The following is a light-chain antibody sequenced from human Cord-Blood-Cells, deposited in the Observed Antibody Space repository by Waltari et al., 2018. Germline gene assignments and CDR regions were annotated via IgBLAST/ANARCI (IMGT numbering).Light chain of an antibody. J-gene: IGKJ2*01. CDR2: AAS. CDR3: QQSYSTPGT. CDR1: QSISSY. Sequence: DIQMTQSPSSLSASVGDSVPITCRARQSISSYLNWYQQKPGKAPKLLIYAASSLQSGVPSRFSGSGSGTDFTLTISSLQPEDFATYYCQQSYSTPGTFGQGTKLEIK. V-gene: IGKV1-39*01.